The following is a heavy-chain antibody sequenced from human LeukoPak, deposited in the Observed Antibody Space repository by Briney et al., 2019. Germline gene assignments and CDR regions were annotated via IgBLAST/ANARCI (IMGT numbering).Heavy chain of an antibody. Sequence: ASVKDSCKASGGTFSSYAISWVRQAPGQGLEWMGGIIPIFGTANYAQKFQGRVTITTDESTSTAYMELSSLRSEDTAVYYCARGGMGGSGSCRFDYWGQGTLVTVSS. CDR2: IIPIFGTA. D-gene: IGHD3-10*01. CDR3: ARGGMGGSGSCRFDY. J-gene: IGHJ4*02. CDR1: GGTFSSYA. V-gene: IGHV1-69*05.